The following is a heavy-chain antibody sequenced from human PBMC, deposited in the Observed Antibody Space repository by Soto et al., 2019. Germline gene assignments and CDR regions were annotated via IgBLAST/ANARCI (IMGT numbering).Heavy chain of an antibody. CDR1: GFTFRNYG. J-gene: IGHJ3*01. CDR3: ARDQLYYNDISGRPLNAFDV. CDR2: IGIGRSTK. V-gene: IGHV3-48*01. Sequence: EVDLVESGGGLVQSGGSLRLSCAASGFTFRNYGMNWVRQAPGKGLEWVSDIGIGRSTKYYADSVKGRFTMSRDNAKNSLYLQMNSLRAEDTAVYYCARDQLYYNDISGRPLNAFDVWGQGTMVTVSS. D-gene: IGHD3-22*01.